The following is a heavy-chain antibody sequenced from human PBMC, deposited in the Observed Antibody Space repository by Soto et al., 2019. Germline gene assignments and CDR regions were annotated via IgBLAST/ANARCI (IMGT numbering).Heavy chain of an antibody. CDR3: AKGQVLEWLSNDAFDI. CDR1: GFTFSSYA. J-gene: IGHJ3*02. Sequence: EVQLLESGGGLVQPGGSLRLSCAASGFTFSSYAMSWVRQAPGKGLEWVSAISGSGGSTYYADSVKGRFTISRDNSKNTLYLQMNSLRAEDTAVYYCAKGQVLEWLSNDAFDIWGQGTMVTVSS. V-gene: IGHV3-23*01. CDR2: ISGSGGST. D-gene: IGHD3-3*01.